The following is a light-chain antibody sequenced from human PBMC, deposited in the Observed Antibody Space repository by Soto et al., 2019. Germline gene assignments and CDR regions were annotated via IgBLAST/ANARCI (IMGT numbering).Light chain of an antibody. CDR2: GNS. CDR3: QSYDSSLSGSSYV. Sequence: QSVLTQPPLVSGAPGQRVTISCTGSSSNIGAGYDVHWYQQLPGTAPKLLIYGNSNRPSGVPDRFSGSKSGTSASLAITGLQAEDEADYYCQSYDSSLSGSSYVFGTGTKLTVL. J-gene: IGLJ1*01. V-gene: IGLV1-40*01. CDR1: SSNIGAGYD.